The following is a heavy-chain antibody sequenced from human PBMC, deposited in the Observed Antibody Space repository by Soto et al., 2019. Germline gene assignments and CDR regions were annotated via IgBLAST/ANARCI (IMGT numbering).Heavy chain of an antibody. CDR2: ISYSGTT. J-gene: IGHJ4*02. V-gene: IGHV4-59*08. D-gene: IGHD3-9*01. CDR3: ARHFDGDSAPYPFDY. CDR1: GRCMNHYY. Sequence: PSDTMSLTDTGSGRCMNHYYLSRILKPLGTGLEWIGYISYSGTTHYNPPLKSRVTMSVDTSKNQFSLKLSSVTAADTAVYSCARHFDGDSAPYPFDYWGQGTLVTVSS.